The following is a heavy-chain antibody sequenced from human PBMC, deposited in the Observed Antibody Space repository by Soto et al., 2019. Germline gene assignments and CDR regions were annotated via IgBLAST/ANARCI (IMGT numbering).Heavy chain of an antibody. CDR1: GFTFSSYS. Sequence: GESLKISCAASGFTFSSYSMNWVRQAPGKGLEWVSYISSSSSTIYYADSVKGRFTISRDNAKNSLYLQMNSLRAEDTALYYCARITGTNWFDPWGQGTLVTVSS. J-gene: IGHJ5*02. CDR2: ISSSSSTI. V-gene: IGHV3-48*04. D-gene: IGHD1-20*01. CDR3: ARITGTNWFDP.